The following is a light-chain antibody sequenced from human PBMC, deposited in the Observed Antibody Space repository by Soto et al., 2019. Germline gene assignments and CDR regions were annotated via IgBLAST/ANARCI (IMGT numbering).Light chain of an antibody. V-gene: IGKV1-39*01. Sequence: DIQMTQSPSSLPASVGDTVTITCRASQTINSYLNWYQQKPGKAPKLLIYATSTLQSGVTSRFSGSGSGTEFTLTISSLQPDDFATYYCQQYNSYWTFGQGTKVDIK. CDR3: QQYNSYWT. CDR1: QTINSY. J-gene: IGKJ1*01. CDR2: ATS.